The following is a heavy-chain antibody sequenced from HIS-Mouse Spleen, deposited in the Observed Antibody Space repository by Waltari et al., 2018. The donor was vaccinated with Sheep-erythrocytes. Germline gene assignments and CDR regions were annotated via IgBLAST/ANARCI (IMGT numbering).Heavy chain of an antibody. CDR1: GFTFSSYS. V-gene: IGHV3-21*01. Sequence: EVQLVESGGGLVKPGGSLRLSCAASGFTFSSYSMNWVRQAPGKGVEWVSSISSSSSYIYYADSGKGRFTISRDNAKNSLYLQMNSLRAEDTAVYYCARVAAVTTYYFDYWGQGTLVTVSS. J-gene: IGHJ4*02. D-gene: IGHD4-17*01. CDR2: ISSSSSYI. CDR3: ARVAAVTTYYFDY.